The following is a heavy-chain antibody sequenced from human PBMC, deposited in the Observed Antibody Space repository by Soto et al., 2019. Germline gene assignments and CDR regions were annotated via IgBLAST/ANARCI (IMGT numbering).Heavy chain of an antibody. Sequence: KLQGRVTMTTDTSTSTAYMELRSLTSDDTAVYYCARDRSMYYGMDFWGQGTTVTVSS. CDR3: ARDRSMYYGMDF. J-gene: IGHJ6*02. D-gene: IGHD2-8*01. V-gene: IGHV1-18*01.